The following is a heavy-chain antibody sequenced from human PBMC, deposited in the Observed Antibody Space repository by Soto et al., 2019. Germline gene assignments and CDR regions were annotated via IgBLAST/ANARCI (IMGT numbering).Heavy chain of an antibody. J-gene: IGHJ4*02. D-gene: IGHD2-2*01. V-gene: IGHV3-74*01. Sequence: EVQLVESGGGLVQPGGSLRLSCAASGFTFSGDWMHWVRQAAGKGLVWVYRINMDGTRTNYADSVKGRFTISRDNAKNTLYLQMDSLRVNDTAVYVCARGPRGLYHHDYWGQGALVTVSS. CDR2: INMDGTRT. CDR3: ARGPRGLYHHDY. CDR1: GFTFSGDW.